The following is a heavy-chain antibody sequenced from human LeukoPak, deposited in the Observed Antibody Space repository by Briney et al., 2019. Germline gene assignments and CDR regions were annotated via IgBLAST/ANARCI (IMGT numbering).Heavy chain of an antibody. J-gene: IGHJ6*03. CDR2: ISYDGNNK. CDR1: GFTFSSYA. CDR3: AKAQYYYMDV. Sequence: GGSLRLSCAASGFTFSSYAMHWVRQAPGKGLEWVAAISYDGNNKYYADSVKGRFTISRDNSKNTLYLQMDSLRAEDTAVYYCAKAQYYYMDVWGKGTTVTISS. V-gene: IGHV3-30*04.